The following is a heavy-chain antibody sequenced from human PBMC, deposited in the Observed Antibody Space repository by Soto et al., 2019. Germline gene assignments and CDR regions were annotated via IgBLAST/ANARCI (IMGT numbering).Heavy chain of an antibody. V-gene: IGHV1-46*01. CDR3: VRDGAGITGTTGSDY. Sequence: ASLKVSCKASGYTFTSYYMHWVRQAPGQGLEWMGIINPSGGSTSYAQKFQGRVTMTRDKSTSTVYRELSSRRPEDTAVYYCVRDGAGITGTTGSDYWSQGTLVTVSS. J-gene: IGHJ4*02. CDR1: GYTFTSYY. D-gene: IGHD1-7*01. CDR2: INPSGGST.